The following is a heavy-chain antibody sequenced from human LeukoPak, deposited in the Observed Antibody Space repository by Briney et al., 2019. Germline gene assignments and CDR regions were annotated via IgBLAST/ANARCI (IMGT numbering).Heavy chain of an antibody. J-gene: IGHJ4*02. CDR2: INSDTYGNTI. CDR3: ARDHDYAFDH. V-gene: IGHV3-48*02. CDR1: GFTLSTYS. D-gene: IGHD4-17*01. Sequence: PGGSLRLSCAASGFTLSTYSMNWVRQAPGKGLEWISYINSDTYGNTIHYADTVKGRFTISRDNAKSSLYLQMNSLRDEDTAVYYCARDHDYAFDHWGQGTLVTVSS.